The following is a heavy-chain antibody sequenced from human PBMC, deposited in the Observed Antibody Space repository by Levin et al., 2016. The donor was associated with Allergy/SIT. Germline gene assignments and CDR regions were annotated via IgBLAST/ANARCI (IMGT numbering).Heavy chain of an antibody. CDR3: VRGRVITPRTIESDKPSDY. J-gene: IGHJ4*02. V-gene: IGHV5-10-1*01. CDR2: IDPSDSYT. CDR1: GYSFTSYW. D-gene: IGHD4-23*01. Sequence: KVSCKGSGYSFTSYWISWVRQMPGKGLEWMGRIDPSDSYTNYSPSFQGHVTISADKSISTAYLQWSSLKASDTAMYYCVRGRVITPRTIESDKPSDYWGQGTLVTVSS.